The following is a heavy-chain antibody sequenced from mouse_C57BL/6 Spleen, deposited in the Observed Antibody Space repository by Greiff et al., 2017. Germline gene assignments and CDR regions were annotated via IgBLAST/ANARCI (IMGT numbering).Heavy chain of an antibody. V-gene: IGHV1-18*01. CDR2: INPNNGGT. D-gene: IGHD2-3*01. Sequence: SGPELVKPGASVKIPCKASGYTFTDYNMDWVKQSHGKSLEWIGDINPNNGGTIYNQKFKGKATLTVDKSSSTAYMELRSLTSEDTAVYYCARGKVYDGYFYAMDYWGQGTSVTVSS. CDR1: GYTFTDYN. CDR3: ARGKVYDGYFYAMDY. J-gene: IGHJ4*01.